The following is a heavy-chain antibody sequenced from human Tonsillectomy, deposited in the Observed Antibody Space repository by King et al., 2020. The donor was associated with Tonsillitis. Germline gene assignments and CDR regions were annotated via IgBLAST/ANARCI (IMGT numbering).Heavy chain of an antibody. V-gene: IGHV1-18*01. CDR2: ISDYNGNT. J-gene: IGHJ1*01. Sequence: QLVQSGVEVKKPGASVKVSCKASGYTFTSYGISWVRQAPGQGLEWMGWISDYNGNTNYAQKLQGRVTRTTDTSTSTAYMELRSLRSDDTAVYYCARYRLRSSSPVSAEFFRHWGKGTLVIVSS. CDR3: ARYRLRSSSPVSAEFFRH. CDR1: GYTFTSYG. D-gene: IGHD6-13*01.